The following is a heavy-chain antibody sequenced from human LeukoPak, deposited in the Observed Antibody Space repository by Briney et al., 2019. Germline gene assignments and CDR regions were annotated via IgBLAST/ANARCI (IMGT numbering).Heavy chain of an antibody. D-gene: IGHD4-11*01. CDR1: GHTLTELS. Sequence: ASVKVSCKVSGHTLTELSMHWVRQAPGKGLEWMGGFDPEDGETIYAQKFQGRVTMTEDTSTDTAYMELSSLRSEDTAVYYCATDYVTTVTTRWDNWFDPWGQGTLVTVSS. V-gene: IGHV1-24*01. CDR2: FDPEDGET. J-gene: IGHJ5*02. CDR3: ATDYVTTVTTRWDNWFDP.